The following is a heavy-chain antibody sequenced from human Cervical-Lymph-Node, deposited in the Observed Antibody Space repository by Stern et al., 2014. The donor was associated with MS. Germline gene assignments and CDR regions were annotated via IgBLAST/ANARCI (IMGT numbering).Heavy chain of an antibody. Sequence: VQLEESGGSLVKPGGSLRLSCGASGFTFFSFSDYYMSCIRQAPGKGLEWVSYISSRGDTKHYADSVKGRFTISRDNARHSLSLQMNSLRPEDTAVYYCVRQGVDCDGDCYDVWGQGTLVTVSS. CDR2: ISSRGDTK. D-gene: IGHD2-21*02. J-gene: IGHJ4*02. CDR3: VRQGVDCDGDCYDV. V-gene: IGHV3-11*01. CDR1: GFTFFSFSDYY.